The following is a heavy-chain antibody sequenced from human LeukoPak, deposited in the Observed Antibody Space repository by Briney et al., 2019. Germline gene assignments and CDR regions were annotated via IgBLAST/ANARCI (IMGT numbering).Heavy chain of an antibody. CDR3: ARFSVSQAWFAP. V-gene: IGHV4-59*08. CDR2: IYHSGDS. CDR1: GGSISSYY. Sequence: SDTLSLPCTVSGGSISSYYWSWIRQPPGKGLEWIGSIYHSGDSFYNPSLKTRVTISVDTSRNQFSLKLISVTAADTALYYCARFSVSQAWFAPWGQGTLVTVSS. J-gene: IGHJ5*02.